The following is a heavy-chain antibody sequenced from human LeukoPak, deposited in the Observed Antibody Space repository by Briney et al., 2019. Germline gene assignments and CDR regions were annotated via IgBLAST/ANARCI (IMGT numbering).Heavy chain of an antibody. CDR2: IIPIFGTA. D-gene: IGHD6-13*01. CDR1: GGTFSSYA. Sequence: SVKVSCKASGGTFSSYAISWVQQAPGQGLERIGRIIPIFGTANYAQKFQGRVTITTDESTSTAYMELSSLRSEDTAVYYCASRGIAAAGPLFDYWGQGTLVTVSS. V-gene: IGHV1-69*05. J-gene: IGHJ4*02. CDR3: ASRGIAAAGPLFDY.